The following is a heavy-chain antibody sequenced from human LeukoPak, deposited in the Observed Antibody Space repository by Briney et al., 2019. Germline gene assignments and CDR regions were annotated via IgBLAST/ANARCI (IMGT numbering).Heavy chain of an antibody. CDR3: ARGLVEINMMLVVLSAQFWFDS. CDR1: GGSFSGYR. D-gene: IGHD3-22*01. V-gene: IGHV4-34*01. Sequence: LETLCLTCAVYGGSFSGYRWSWVRQPPGKGLQWVGQIDHSGRTHYNPSLKSRVSITQDTPKNQFSLKLSSVTAADTALYYCARGLVEINMMLVVLSAQFWFDSLGQGTLVTVSS. J-gene: IGHJ5*01. CDR2: IDHSGRT.